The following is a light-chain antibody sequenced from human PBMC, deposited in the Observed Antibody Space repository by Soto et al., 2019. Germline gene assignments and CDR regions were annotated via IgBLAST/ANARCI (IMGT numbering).Light chain of an antibody. CDR2: DVT. CDR1: SSDVGAYKY. CDR3: SSATSRSTRL. V-gene: IGLV2-14*01. Sequence: QSVLTQPASVSGSPGQSITISCTGTSSDVGAYKYVSWYQQYPGKAPKLIIYDVTNRPSGVSHRFSGSKSGNTASLTIAGLQADDEADYYCSSATSRSTRLFGTGTRSPS. J-gene: IGLJ1*01.